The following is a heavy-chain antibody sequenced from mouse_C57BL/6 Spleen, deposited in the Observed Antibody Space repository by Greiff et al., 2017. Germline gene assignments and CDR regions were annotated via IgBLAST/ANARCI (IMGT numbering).Heavy chain of an antibody. CDR3: ARSHGSRGYFDV. Sequence: QLKQSGAELVKPGASVKISCKASGYAFSSYWMNWVKQRPGKGLEWIGQIYPGDGDTNYNGKFKGKATLTADKSSSTAYMQLSSLTSEDSAVYFCARSHGSRGYFDVWGTGTTVTVSS. CDR1: GYAFSSYW. V-gene: IGHV1-80*01. D-gene: IGHD1-1*01. J-gene: IGHJ1*03. CDR2: IYPGDGDT.